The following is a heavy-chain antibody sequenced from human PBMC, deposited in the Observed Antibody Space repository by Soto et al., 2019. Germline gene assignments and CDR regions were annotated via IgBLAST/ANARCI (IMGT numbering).Heavy chain of an antibody. CDR2: IYATGTT. Sequence: PSETLSLTCTVSGASISGFYWSWIRKSAGKGLEWIGRIYATGTTDYNPSLKSRVMMSVDTSKKQFSLKSRSVTAVDTAVYYCVRDGTKTLRAWFDPWGQGISVTVSS. J-gene: IGHJ5*02. V-gene: IGHV4-4*07. CDR1: GASISGFY. CDR3: VRDGTKTLRAWFDP. D-gene: IGHD1-1*01.